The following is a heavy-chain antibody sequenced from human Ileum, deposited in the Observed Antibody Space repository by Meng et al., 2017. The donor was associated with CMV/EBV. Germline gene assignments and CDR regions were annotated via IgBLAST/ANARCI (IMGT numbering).Heavy chain of an antibody. Sequence: SGYTFSSYGISWVRQAPGQGLEWMGWISAYNGNTNYAQKFQGRITMTTDTSTSTAYMELRSLRSDDTAVYYCARDGELLREGLGGYWGQGTLVTVSS. CDR3: ARDGELLREGLGGY. J-gene: IGHJ4*02. V-gene: IGHV1-18*01. CDR1: GYTFSSYG. D-gene: IGHD3-10*01. CDR2: ISAYNGNT.